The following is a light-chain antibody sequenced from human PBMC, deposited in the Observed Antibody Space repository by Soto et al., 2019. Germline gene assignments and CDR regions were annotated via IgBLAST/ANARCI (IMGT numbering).Light chain of an antibody. Sequence: DIQLTQSPSSLSASVGDRVTITCRASQGISNFLAWYQQKPGKAPKLLIYAASTLQSGVPSRFSGSRSGTEFTLTISSLQPEDFATYYCQQLNSRTFGPRTKVEIK. J-gene: IGKJ3*01. CDR2: AAS. V-gene: IGKV1-9*01. CDR1: QGISNF. CDR3: QQLNSRT.